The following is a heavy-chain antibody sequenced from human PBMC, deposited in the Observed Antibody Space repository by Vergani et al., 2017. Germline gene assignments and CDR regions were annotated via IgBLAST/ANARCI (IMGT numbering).Heavy chain of an antibody. Sequence: QVQLVQSGAEVKTPGASVKVSCKASGYTFTGYYMHWVRQAPGQGLEWVGRINPNSGGTNYAQKFQGRVTMTRDTSISTVYMELTSLRSDDTAVYYCARGDTSGSPYHWGQGTLVTVSS. D-gene: IGHD6-19*01. V-gene: IGHV1-2*06. J-gene: IGHJ5*02. CDR1: GYTFTGYY. CDR3: ARGDTSGSPYH. CDR2: INPNSGGT.